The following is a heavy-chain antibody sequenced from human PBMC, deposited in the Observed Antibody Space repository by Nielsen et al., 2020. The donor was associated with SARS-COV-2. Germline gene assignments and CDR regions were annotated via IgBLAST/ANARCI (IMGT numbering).Heavy chain of an antibody. Sequence: GGSLRLSCAASGFTFSSYSMNWVRQAPGKGLEWVSAISGSGGSTYYADSVKGRFTISRDNSKNTLYLQMNSLRAEDTAVYYCAKVSSRDGYNPRGVGYFDLWGRGTLVTVSS. CDR1: GFTFSSYS. V-gene: IGHV3-23*01. CDR2: ISGSGGST. CDR3: AKVSSRDGYNPRGVGYFDL. D-gene: IGHD5-24*01. J-gene: IGHJ2*01.